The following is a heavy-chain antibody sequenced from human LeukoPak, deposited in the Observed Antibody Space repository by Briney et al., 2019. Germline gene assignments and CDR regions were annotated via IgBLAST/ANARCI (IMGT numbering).Heavy chain of an antibody. D-gene: IGHD1-26*01. CDR1: GFTFSSYG. J-gene: IGHJ6*02. Sequence: GGSLRLSCAASGFTFSSYGMHWVRQAPGKRLEWVSAISGSGGSTYYADSVKGRFTISRDNSKNTLYLQMNSLRAEDTAVYYCAKDGRKPTYYYYGMDVWGQGTTVTVSS. CDR3: AKDGRKPTYYYYGMDV. V-gene: IGHV3-23*01. CDR2: ISGSGGST.